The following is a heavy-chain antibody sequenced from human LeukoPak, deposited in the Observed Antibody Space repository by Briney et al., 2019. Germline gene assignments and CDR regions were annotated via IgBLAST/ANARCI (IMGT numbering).Heavy chain of an antibody. CDR1: GGSISSSNW. J-gene: IGHJ6*02. D-gene: IGHD6-19*01. CDR2: IYHSGST. CDR3: ARGKAVADYYYYCMDV. Sequence: SETLSLTCAVSGGSISSSNWWSWVRQPPGKGLEWIGEIYHSGSTNYNPSLKSRVTISVDKSKNQFSLKLSSVTAADTAVYYCARGKAVADYYYYCMDVWGQGTTVTVSS. V-gene: IGHV4-4*02.